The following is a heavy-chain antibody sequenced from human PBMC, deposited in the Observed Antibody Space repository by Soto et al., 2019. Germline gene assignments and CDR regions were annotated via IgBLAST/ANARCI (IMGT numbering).Heavy chain of an antibody. CDR3: ARKTRTYSGYYYGMDV. CDR2: IYYSGST. Sequence: SETLSLTCTVSGGSISSYSWSWIRQPPGKGLEWIGYIYYSGSTNYNPSLKSRVTISVDTSKNQFCLKLSSVTAADTAVYYCARKTRTYSGYYYGMDVWGQGTTVTVSS. CDR1: GGSISSYS. D-gene: IGHD1-7*01. V-gene: IGHV4-59*01. J-gene: IGHJ6*02.